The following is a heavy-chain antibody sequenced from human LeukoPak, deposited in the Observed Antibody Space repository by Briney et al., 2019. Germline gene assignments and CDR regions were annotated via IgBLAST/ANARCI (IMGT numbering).Heavy chain of an antibody. CDR3: ARLAAWAFDI. CDR1: GFTFSNAW. CDR2: IYYSGST. V-gene: IGHV4-39*01. J-gene: IGHJ3*02. Sequence: PGGSLRLSCAASGFTFSNAWMSWVRQAPGKGLEWIGSIYYSGSTYYNPSLKSRVTISVDTSKNQFSLKLSSVTAADTAVYYCARLAAWAFDIWGQGTMVTVSS.